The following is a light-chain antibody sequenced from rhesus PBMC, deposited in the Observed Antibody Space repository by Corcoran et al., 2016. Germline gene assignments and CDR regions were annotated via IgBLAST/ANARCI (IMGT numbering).Light chain of an antibody. CDR1: QTISSY. CDR2: AAS. V-gene: IGKV1-44*02. Sequence: DIQMTQSPSSLSASVGDRVTITWRASQTISSYLAWYQQKPGKVPQRLMYAASSLESGVPSRCSGSGSGTEFTLTINSLQPEDFATYYFQQHNSHPFTFGPGTKLDIE. CDR3: QQHNSHPFT. J-gene: IGKJ3*01.